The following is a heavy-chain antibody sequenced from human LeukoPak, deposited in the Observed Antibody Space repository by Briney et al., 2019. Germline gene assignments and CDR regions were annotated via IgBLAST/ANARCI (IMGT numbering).Heavy chain of an antibody. CDR3: AYKYGTFDY. D-gene: IGHD1-1*01. Sequence: GGSLRLSCAASGFTFSSYAMHWVRQAPGKGLEWVAVISYDGSNKYYADSVKGRFTISRDNSKNTLYLQMNSLRAEDTAVYYCAYKYGTFDYWGQGTLVTVSS. J-gene: IGHJ4*02. CDR1: GFTFSSYA. V-gene: IGHV3-30-3*01. CDR2: ISYDGSNK.